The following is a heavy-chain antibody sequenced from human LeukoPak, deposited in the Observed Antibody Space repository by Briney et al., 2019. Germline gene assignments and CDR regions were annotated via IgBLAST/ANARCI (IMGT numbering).Heavy chain of an antibody. Sequence: ASVKVSCKASGYTFTSYGISWVRQAPGQGLEWMGWISAYNGNTNYAQKLQGRVTMTRDTSTSTVYMELSSLRSEDTAVYYCASEPLSIAARGGFYYYYYGMDVWGQGTTVTVSS. J-gene: IGHJ6*02. V-gene: IGHV1-18*01. CDR1: GYTFTSYG. CDR3: ASEPLSIAARGGFYYYYYGMDV. D-gene: IGHD6-6*01. CDR2: ISAYNGNT.